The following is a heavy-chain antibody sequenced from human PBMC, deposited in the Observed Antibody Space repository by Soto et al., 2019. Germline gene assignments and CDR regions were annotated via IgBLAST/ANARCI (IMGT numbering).Heavy chain of an antibody. J-gene: IGHJ6*02. Sequence: PGGSLRLSCAASGFTFDDYAMHWVRQAPGKGLEWVSGISWNSGRIGYADSVKGRFTISRDNAKNSLYLQVNSLRPEDTGLYYCAKDMGPIIVGTTSGYYGMDVWGQGTTVTSP. CDR1: GFTFDDYA. V-gene: IGHV3-9*01. D-gene: IGHD1-26*01. CDR3: AKDMGPIIVGTTSGYYGMDV. CDR2: ISWNSGRI.